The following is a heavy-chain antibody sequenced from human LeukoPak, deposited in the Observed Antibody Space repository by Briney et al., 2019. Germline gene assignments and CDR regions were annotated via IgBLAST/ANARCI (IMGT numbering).Heavy chain of an antibody. D-gene: IGHD3-22*01. V-gene: IGHV2-5*02. CDR2: IYWDDDK. CDR3: AHTGIMIVVVPYYFDY. CDR1: GFSLSTSGVG. J-gene: IGHJ4*02. Sequence: SGPTLVNPTQTLTLTCTFSGFSLSTSGVGVGWIRQPPGKALEWLALIYWDDDKRYSPSLKSRLTTTKDTSKNQVVLTMTNMDPVDTATYYCAHTGIMIVVVPYYFDYWGQGTLVTVSS.